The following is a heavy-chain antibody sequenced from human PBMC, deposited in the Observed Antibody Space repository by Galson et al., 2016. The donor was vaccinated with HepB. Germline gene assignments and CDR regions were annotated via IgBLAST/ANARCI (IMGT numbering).Heavy chain of an antibody. CDR3: ARDSPFGYYGLGSHYAYNMDV. CDR2: ISNSGDSI. CDR1: GITFSSYR. J-gene: IGHJ6*03. V-gene: IGHV3-21*01. D-gene: IGHD3-10*01. Sequence: SLRLSCAGSGITFSSYRMNWVRQAPGKGLEWVSSISNSGDSIYYVDSVKGRFTISRDNAKKSLYLQMNRLRGEDTAVYYCARDSPFGYYGLGSHYAYNMDVWGQGTTVTVSS.